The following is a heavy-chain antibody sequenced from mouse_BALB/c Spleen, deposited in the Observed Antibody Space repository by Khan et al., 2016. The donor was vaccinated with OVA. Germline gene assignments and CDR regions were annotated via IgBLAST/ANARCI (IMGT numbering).Heavy chain of an antibody. V-gene: IGHV1-81*01. CDR1: GYTFTDYV. CDR2: IFPGSGVP. CDR3: ARGGYSVFAY. D-gene: IGHD2-14*01. Sequence: QVQLQQSGPELVKPGASLKVSCKASGYTFTDYVIGWVRQRSRQGLEWIGDIFPGSGVPYYNEKFKDRATLTADKSSNTAYMQLNSLTYEDSAGYFCARGGYSVFAYWGQGTLVTVSA. J-gene: IGHJ3*01.